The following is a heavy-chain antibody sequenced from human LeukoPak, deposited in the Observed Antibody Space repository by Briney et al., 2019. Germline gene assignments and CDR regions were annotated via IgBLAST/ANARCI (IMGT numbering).Heavy chain of an antibody. Sequence: PGGSLRLSCAASGFTFSSYAMSWVRQAPGKGLEWVSAISGGGGSTYYADSVKGRFTISRDNAKNTLYLQMNSLRAEDTAVYYCAREYSGSYDAFDIWGQGTMVTVSS. D-gene: IGHD1-26*01. CDR3: AREYSGSYDAFDI. CDR1: GFTFSSYA. J-gene: IGHJ3*02. CDR2: ISGGGGST. V-gene: IGHV3-23*01.